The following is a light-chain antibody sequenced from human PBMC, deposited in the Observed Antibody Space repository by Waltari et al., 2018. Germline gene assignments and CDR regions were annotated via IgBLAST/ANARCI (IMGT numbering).Light chain of an antibody. Sequence: QSVLTQPPSVSAAPGQKVPIPCPGSIPNIGNNYVSWYQHLPGTAPKLLIYENNERPSGIPDRFSGSKSGTSATLGITGLQSGDEADYYCGTWDNSLSGAVFGGGTKLTVL. V-gene: IGLV1-51*02. CDR1: IPNIGNNY. CDR2: ENN. J-gene: IGLJ3*02. CDR3: GTWDNSLSGAV.